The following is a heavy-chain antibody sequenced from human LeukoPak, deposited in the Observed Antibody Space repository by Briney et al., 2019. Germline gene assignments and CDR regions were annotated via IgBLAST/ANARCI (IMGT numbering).Heavy chain of an antibody. CDR3: VRARFTTFVYY. D-gene: IGHD1-1*01. CDR1: GFTFKDFY. V-gene: IGHV3-11*05. CDR2: INHLGSQT. Sequence: GGSLRLSCAASGFTFKDFYMSWVRQAPGKGLEWVSYINHLGSQTDYADSVKGRFTISRDNAKNSLSLQLNNLSVDDTAVYYCVRARFTTFVYYWGQGTLVTVSS. J-gene: IGHJ4*02.